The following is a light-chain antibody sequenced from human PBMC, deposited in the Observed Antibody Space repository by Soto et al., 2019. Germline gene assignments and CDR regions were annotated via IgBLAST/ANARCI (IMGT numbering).Light chain of an antibody. Sequence: QSVLTQPASVSGSPGQSITISCTGTTSDVGSYDLVSWYQQHPGKDPKIMIYEVSKRPSGDSNHFSGSKSRNTDYLTISGLQAEDEADYYCCSYAGGRSPYVFGTGTKITVL. CDR3: CSYAGGRSPYV. J-gene: IGLJ1*01. V-gene: IGLV2-23*02. CDR1: TSDVGSYDL. CDR2: EVS.